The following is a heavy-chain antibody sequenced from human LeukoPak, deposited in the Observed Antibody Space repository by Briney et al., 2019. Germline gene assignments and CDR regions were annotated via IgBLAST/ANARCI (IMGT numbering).Heavy chain of an antibody. Sequence: TLSLTCTVSGGSISSGSYYWSWIRQPAGKGLEWIGRIYTSGSTNYNPSLKSRVTISVDTSKNQFSLKLSSVTAADTAVYYCARIEYSSSCDYWGQGTLVTVSS. CDR3: ARIEYSSSCDY. V-gene: IGHV4-61*02. D-gene: IGHD6-6*01. CDR1: GGSISSGSYY. CDR2: IYTSGST. J-gene: IGHJ4*02.